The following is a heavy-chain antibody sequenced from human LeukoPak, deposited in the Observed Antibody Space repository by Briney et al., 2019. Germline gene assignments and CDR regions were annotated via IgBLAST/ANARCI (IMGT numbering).Heavy chain of an antibody. J-gene: IGHJ4*02. V-gene: IGHV3-7*01. CDR1: GFTFSNYW. Sequence: GGSLRLSCAASGFTFSNYWMSWVRQATGKGLQWVANIKQDGSEKYYVDSVKGRFTISRDNAKKSLYLQMNSLRAEDTAVYCCARDDDWNYEDYWGQGTLVTVSS. D-gene: IGHD1-7*01. CDR3: ARDDDWNYEDY. CDR2: IKQDGSEK.